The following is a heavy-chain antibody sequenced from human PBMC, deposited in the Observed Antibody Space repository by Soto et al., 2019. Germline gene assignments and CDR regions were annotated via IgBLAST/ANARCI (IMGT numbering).Heavy chain of an antibody. CDR1: GGSITIGGYC. CDR3: ARVWFGESSWFDP. Sequence: SETLSLTCTGSGGSITIGGYCWSWIRQPPGQGLEWIGYICHSGNTYYNPSLKSRVTTSLDRSKNQFSLNLSSVTAADTAVYYCARVWFGESSWFDPWGQGTRVTVS. J-gene: IGHJ5*02. D-gene: IGHD3-10*01. CDR2: ICHSGNT. V-gene: IGHV4-30-2*01.